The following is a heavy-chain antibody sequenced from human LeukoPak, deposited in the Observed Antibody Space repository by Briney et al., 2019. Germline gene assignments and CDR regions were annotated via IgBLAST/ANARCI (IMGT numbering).Heavy chain of an antibody. J-gene: IGHJ4*02. CDR3: ARVVRYDFWSGFDY. Sequence: PSETLSLTCTVSGDSITSYYWSWIRQPPGKGLEWIGNIYFSGSTNYNPSLKSRVTISLDTSKNQFSLKLTSVTAADTAVYFCARVVRYDFWSGFDYWGQGRAVTVSS. CDR1: GDSITSYY. D-gene: IGHD3-3*01. V-gene: IGHV4-59*01. CDR2: IYFSGST.